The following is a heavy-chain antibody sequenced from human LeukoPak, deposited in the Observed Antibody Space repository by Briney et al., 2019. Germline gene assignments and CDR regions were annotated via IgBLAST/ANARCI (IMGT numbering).Heavy chain of an antibody. CDR1: GFTFSNAW. CDR2: IKSKTDGGTT. CDR3: TTDVLGRQWLVLVDY. J-gene: IGHJ4*02. Sequence: AGGSLRLSCAASGFTFSNAWMSWVRQAPGKGLEWVGRIKSKTDGGTTDYAAPVKGRFTISRDDSKNTLYLQMNSLKTEDTAVYYCTTDVLGRQWLVLVDYWGQGTLVTVSS. V-gene: IGHV3-15*01. D-gene: IGHD6-19*01.